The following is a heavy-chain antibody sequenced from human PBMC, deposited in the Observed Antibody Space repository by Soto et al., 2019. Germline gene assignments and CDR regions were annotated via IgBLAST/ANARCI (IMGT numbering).Heavy chain of an antibody. CDR1: GGSISSYY. V-gene: IGHV4-59*01. J-gene: IGHJ5*01. D-gene: IGHD3-22*01. CDR3: ARGFYDSRGYSSPFDD. CDR2: IDYSGST. Sequence: SETLSLTCTVSGGSISSYYWTWVRPPPGKGLEWIGCIDYSGSTNYNPSLKSRVTISVDTSKQFSLKLNSVTAADTAVYYCARGFYDSRGYSSPFDDWGHGILVTGSS.